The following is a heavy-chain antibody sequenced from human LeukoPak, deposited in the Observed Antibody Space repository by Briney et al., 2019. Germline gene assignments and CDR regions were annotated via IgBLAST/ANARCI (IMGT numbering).Heavy chain of an antibody. Sequence: SETLSLTSTVSGGSISSYYWSWIRQPPGKGLEWTGYIYYSGSTNYNPSLKSRVTISVDTSKNQFSLKLSSVTAADTAVYCCARVRPSIAYFDYWDQGTLVTVSS. CDR3: ARVRPSIAYFDY. J-gene: IGHJ4*02. CDR2: IYYSGST. CDR1: GGSISSYY. D-gene: IGHD6-13*01. V-gene: IGHV4-59*01.